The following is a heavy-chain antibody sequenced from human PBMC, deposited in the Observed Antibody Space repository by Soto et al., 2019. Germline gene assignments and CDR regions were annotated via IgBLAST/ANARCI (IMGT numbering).Heavy chain of an antibody. V-gene: IGHV1-8*01. CDR3: ARGVFLISYYDFWSGYYTGNYYYAMDV. CDR2: MNPNSSNT. Sequence: GASVKVSCKASGYTFTSYDINWVRQATGQGLEWMGWMNPNSSNTGYAQKFQGRVTMTRNTSISTAYMELSSLRSEDTAVYYCARGVFLISYYDFWSGYYTGNYYYAMDVWGQGTTVTVSS. CDR1: GYTFTSYD. J-gene: IGHJ6*02. D-gene: IGHD3-3*01.